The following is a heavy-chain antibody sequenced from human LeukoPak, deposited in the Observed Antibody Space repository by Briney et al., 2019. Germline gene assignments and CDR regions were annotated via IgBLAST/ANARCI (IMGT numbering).Heavy chain of an antibody. V-gene: IGHV4-34*01. CDR2: INHSGST. CDR1: GGSFSGYY. Sequence: PSETLSLTCAVYGGSFSGYYWSWIRQPPGKGLEWIGEINHSGSTNYNPSLKSRVTIYVDTSKNQFSLKLSSVTAADTAVYYCARGSIVVVPAAMALYNWFDPWGQGTLVTVSS. J-gene: IGHJ5*02. CDR3: ARGSIVVVPAAMALYNWFDP. D-gene: IGHD2-2*01.